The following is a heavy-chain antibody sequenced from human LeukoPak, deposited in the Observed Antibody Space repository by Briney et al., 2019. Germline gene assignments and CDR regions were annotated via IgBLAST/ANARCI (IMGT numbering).Heavy chain of an antibody. V-gene: IGHV1-69*05. J-gene: IGHJ4*02. CDR2: IIPIFGTA. CDR1: GGTFSSYA. Sequence: SVKVSCKASGGTFSSYAISWVRQAPGRGLEWMGGIIPIFGTANYAQKFQGRVTITTDESTSTAYMELSSLRSEDTAVYYCARATGSPSYYYDSSGYYGDYWGQGTLVTVSS. CDR3: ARATGSPSYYYDSSGYYGDY. D-gene: IGHD3-22*01.